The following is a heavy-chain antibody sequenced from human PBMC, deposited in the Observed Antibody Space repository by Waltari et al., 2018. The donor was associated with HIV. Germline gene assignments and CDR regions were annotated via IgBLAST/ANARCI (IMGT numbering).Heavy chain of an antibody. CDR3: ARDVRAARGHYYGSGSPYSDGMDV. CDR1: GFTVSSNY. D-gene: IGHD3-10*01. Sequence: EVQLVETGGGLIQPGGSLRLSCAASGFTVSSNYMSWVRQAPGKGLEWVSVIYSGGSTYYADSVKGRFTISRDNSKNTLYLQMNSLRAEDTAVYYCARDVRAARGHYYGSGSPYSDGMDVWG. J-gene: IGHJ6*02. V-gene: IGHV3-53*02. CDR2: IYSGGST.